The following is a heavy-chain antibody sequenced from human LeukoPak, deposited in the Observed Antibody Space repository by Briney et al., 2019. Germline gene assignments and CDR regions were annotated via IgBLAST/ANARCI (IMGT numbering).Heavy chain of an antibody. V-gene: IGHV4-31*03. J-gene: IGHJ4*02. Sequence: SETLSLTCTVSGGSISSGGYYWSWIRQHPGKGLEWIGYIYYSGSTYYNPSLKSRVTISVDTSKNQFSLKLSSVTAADTAVYYCARIMGRAYYYDSSGYGPEDYWGQGTLVTVSS. CDR3: ARIMGRAYYYDSSGYGPEDY. CDR2: IYYSGST. CDR1: GGSISSGGYY. D-gene: IGHD3-22*01.